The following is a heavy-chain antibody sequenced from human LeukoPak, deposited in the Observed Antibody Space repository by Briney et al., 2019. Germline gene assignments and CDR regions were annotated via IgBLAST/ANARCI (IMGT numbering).Heavy chain of an antibody. CDR1: GFTFSNYE. J-gene: IGHJ4*02. CDR2: ISYDGSIS. CDR3: ARDRRYCSGGSCYFDYFFDY. Sequence: GGSLRLSCAASGFTFSNYEMNWVRQAPGKGLEWVAVISYDGSISFYAASVKGRFTISRDNSKNTLYLQMNSLRAEDTALYFCARDRRYCSGGSCYFDYFFDYWGQGTLVTVSS. D-gene: IGHD2-15*01. V-gene: IGHV3-30-3*01.